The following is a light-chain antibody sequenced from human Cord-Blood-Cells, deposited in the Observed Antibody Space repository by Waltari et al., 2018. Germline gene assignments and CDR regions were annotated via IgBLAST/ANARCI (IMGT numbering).Light chain of an antibody. J-gene: IGLJ3*02. V-gene: IGLV6-57*03. Sequence: NFMLTQPHSVSESPGKTLTISSTRSSGSIASNYLRGYQQRPGSAPTTVIYEDNQRPSGVPDRFSGSIDSSSNSASLTISGLKTEDEADYYCQSYDSSNQVFGGGTKLTVL. CDR3: QSYDSSNQV. CDR1: SGSIASNY. CDR2: EDN.